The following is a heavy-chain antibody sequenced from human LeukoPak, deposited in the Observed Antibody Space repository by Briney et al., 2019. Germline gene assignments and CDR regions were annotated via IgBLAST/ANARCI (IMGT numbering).Heavy chain of an antibody. D-gene: IGHD6-19*01. CDR1: GFILNNYA. Sequence: GGSLRLSCAGSGFILNNYAMHWVRQPPGKGLEWVSGISWNSGTIDYADSVRGRFTISRDNAKNSLYLQMGSLRVEDTAFYYCAKDNRRHYTSGPNPDSLHWGQGALVTVSS. CDR3: AKDNRRHYTSGPNPDSLH. V-gene: IGHV3-9*01. J-gene: IGHJ4*02. CDR2: ISWNSGTI.